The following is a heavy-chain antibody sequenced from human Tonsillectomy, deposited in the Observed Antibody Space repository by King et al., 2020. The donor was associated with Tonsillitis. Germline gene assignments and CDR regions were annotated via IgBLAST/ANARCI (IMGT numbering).Heavy chain of an antibody. V-gene: IGHV1-2*02. CDR3: ATLLRSGSYYLFDY. CDR2: INPNSGCR. D-gene: IGHD1-26*01. J-gene: IGHJ4*02. CDR1: GNTFTGYY. Sequence: QLVQSWAEVKKPGASRKVSCKASGNTFTGYYMHWGRQAPGQGLEWMGWINPNSGCRNYAQKSEGRVTMTRDTSISTAYMELSRRRPDVTAVYYCATLLRSGSYYLFDYWGQGTLVTVSS.